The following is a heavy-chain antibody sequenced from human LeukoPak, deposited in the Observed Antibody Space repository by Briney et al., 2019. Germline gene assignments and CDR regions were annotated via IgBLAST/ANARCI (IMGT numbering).Heavy chain of an antibody. D-gene: IGHD3-22*01. J-gene: IGHJ3*01. CDR3: AAEAAYYYDSRDAFDV. CDR1: GFTFTSSA. CDR2: IVVGSGNT. V-gene: IGHV1-58*01. Sequence: SVKVSCKASGFTFTSSAVQWVRPARGQRLEGIGWIVVGSGNTNYAQKFQERVTITRDMSTSLVYMELSSLRSEDTAVYYCAAEAAYYYDSRDAFDVWGQGTMVTVSS.